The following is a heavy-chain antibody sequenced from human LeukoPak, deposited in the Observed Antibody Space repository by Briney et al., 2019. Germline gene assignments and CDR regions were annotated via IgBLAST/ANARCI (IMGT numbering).Heavy chain of an antibody. CDR3: ARGGRGSAAVVAPRSFDI. D-gene: IGHD3-22*01. CDR1: GFTVSSTH. CDR2: TYTGGNS. Sequence: PGGSLRLPCAASGFTVSSTHMVWVRQAPGKGLEWVSVTYTGGNSYYAGSVKGRFIISRDISKNTLYLQMNSLRAEDSALYYCARGGRGSAAVVAPRSFDIWGQGTMVTVSS. J-gene: IGHJ3*02. V-gene: IGHV3-53*01.